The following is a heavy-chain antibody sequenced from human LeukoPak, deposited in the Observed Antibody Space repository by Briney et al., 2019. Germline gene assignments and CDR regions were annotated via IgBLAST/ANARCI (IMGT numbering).Heavy chain of an antibody. CDR1: GFTFSSYG. Sequence: GGSLRLSCAASGFTFSSYGMHWVRQAPGKGLEWVAVISYEGSNKYYADSVKGRFTISRDNSKNTLYLQMNSLRAEDTAVYYCAKDNAYYYYSMDVWGKGTTVTVSS. V-gene: IGHV3-30*18. D-gene: IGHD2-8*01. CDR3: AKDNAYYYYSMDV. CDR2: ISYEGSNK. J-gene: IGHJ6*03.